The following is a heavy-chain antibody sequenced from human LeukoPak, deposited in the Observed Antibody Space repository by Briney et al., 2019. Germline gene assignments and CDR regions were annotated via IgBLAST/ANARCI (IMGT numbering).Heavy chain of an antibody. D-gene: IGHD2-2*01. Sequence: GGSLRLSCAASGFTFSSYAMHWVRQAPGKGLEWVAVISYDGSNKYYADSVKGRFTISRDNSKNTLYLQMNSLRAEDTAVYYCARSPHVPDFDYWGQGTLVTVSS. V-gene: IGHV3-30-3*01. CDR2: ISYDGSNK. CDR3: ARSPHVPDFDY. CDR1: GFTFSSYA. J-gene: IGHJ4*02.